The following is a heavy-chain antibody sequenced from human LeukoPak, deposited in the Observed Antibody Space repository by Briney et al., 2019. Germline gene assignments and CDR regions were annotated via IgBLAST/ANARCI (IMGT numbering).Heavy chain of an antibody. CDR2: ISSSGVDR. Sequence: GGSLRLSCAASGFTFKNYAMSWVRRAPGKGLEWVSTISSSGVDRYHADSVKGRFTISRDNPKNTLYLQMNSLRAEDTAVYFCAKRGVVIRVILVGFHKEAYYFDSWGQGALVTVSS. CDR3: AKRGVVIRVILVGFHKEAYYFDS. J-gene: IGHJ4*02. D-gene: IGHD3-22*01. CDR1: GFTFKNYA. V-gene: IGHV3-23*01.